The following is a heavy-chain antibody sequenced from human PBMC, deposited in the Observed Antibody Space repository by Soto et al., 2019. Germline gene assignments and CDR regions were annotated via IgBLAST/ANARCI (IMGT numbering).Heavy chain of an antibody. V-gene: IGHV4-59*10. Sequence: KPSETLSLTCSVCGASITSYYWSWIRQSAGEGLQWIGRVYARGATNYNPSLKSRVSISGDTSKNQISLKLTSVTAADTAVYYCARSSGDDFFYYGMDVWGHGTTVTVSS. J-gene: IGHJ6*02. CDR3: ARSSGDDFFYYGMDV. CDR2: VYARGAT. CDR1: GASITSYY. D-gene: IGHD4-17*01.